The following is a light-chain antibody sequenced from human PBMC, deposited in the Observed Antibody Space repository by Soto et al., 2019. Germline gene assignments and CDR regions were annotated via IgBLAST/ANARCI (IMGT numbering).Light chain of an antibody. CDR1: GGDLGAYNY. CDR3: SSYTTSSTVV. Sequence: QSVLTQPASVSGSPGQSITISCAGTGGDLGAYNYVSWYQQHPGKAPKLMIYEVIRRPSGISNRFSGSKSGNTASLTISTLQAEDEADYYCSSYTTSSTVVFGGGTKLTVL. V-gene: IGLV2-14*01. CDR2: EVI. J-gene: IGLJ3*02.